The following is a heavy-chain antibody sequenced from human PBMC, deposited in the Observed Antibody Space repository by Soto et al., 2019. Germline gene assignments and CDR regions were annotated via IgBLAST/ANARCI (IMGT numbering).Heavy chain of an antibody. V-gene: IGHV3-23*01. Sequence: EVQLLESGGGLVQPGGSLRLSCAASGFTFGNYAMTWVRQAPGKGLEWVSGISGSGGSTYYAYSVKGRFTIPRDNSKNALYLQMNSLTAEATAVYYCGKAALLRFLDSSFAYWGHGNLVIVSS. J-gene: IGHJ1*01. D-gene: IGHD3-3*01. CDR2: ISGSGGST. CDR1: GFTFGNYA. CDR3: GKAALLRFLDSSFAY.